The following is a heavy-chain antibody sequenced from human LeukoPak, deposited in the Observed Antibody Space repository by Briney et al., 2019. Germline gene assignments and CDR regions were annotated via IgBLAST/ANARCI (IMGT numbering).Heavy chain of an antibody. J-gene: IGHJ6*03. V-gene: IGHV3-11*04. Sequence: SLRLSCAASGFTSSDYYMGWVRQAPGEGLEWVSYITSSGSTTYYADPVKGGFTICRAHPKNSLYLQMNSLRADDTAVYYCARAAGTYYDFWSGYGYYYYYMDGRGKGATVTVSS. CDR2: ITSSGSTT. CDR3: ARAAGTYYDFWSGYGYYYYYMDG. CDR1: GFTSSDYY. D-gene: IGHD3-3*01.